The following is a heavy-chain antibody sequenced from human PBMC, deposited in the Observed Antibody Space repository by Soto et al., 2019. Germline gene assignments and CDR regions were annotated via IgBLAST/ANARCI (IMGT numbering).Heavy chain of an antibody. CDR2: ISWNSGSI. Sequence: GGSLRLSCAASGFTFSSYAMSWVRQAPGKGLEWVSAISWNSGSIGYADSVKGRFTISRDNAKNSLYLQMNSLRAEDTALYYCAKAVEMATIMDAFDIWGQGTMVTVSS. J-gene: IGHJ3*02. CDR3: AKAVEMATIMDAFDI. D-gene: IGHD5-12*01. V-gene: IGHV3-9*01. CDR1: GFTFSSYA.